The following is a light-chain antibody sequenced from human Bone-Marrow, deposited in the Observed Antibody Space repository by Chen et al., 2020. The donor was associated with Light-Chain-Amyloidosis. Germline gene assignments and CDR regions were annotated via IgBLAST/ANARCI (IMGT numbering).Light chain of an antibody. J-gene: IGLJ2*01. CDR3: QSADSSGTYEVI. V-gene: IGLV3-25*03. CDR2: RDT. Sequence: SYELTQPPSVSVSPRQTARLTCSGDDLPTKYAYWYHQKPGQAPVLVIHRDTERPSGISERFSGSSSGTTATLTISGVQAEDEADYHCQSADSSGTYEVIFGGGTKLTVL. CDR1: DLPTKY.